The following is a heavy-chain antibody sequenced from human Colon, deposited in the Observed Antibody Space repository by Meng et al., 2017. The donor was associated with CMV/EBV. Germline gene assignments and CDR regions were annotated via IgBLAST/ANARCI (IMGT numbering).Heavy chain of an antibody. V-gene: IGHV3-48*04. D-gene: IGHD6-6*01. J-gene: IGHJ4*02. Sequence: GGSLRLSCAASGFTFSDYSMNWVRQAPGKGLEWVSYIDRSSNTRNYADSVKGRFTISRDNAKNSVYLQMNSLRAEDTAVYYCVRGLRGSSSYWGQGAPVTVSS. CDR3: VRGLRGSSSY. CDR1: GFTFSDYS. CDR2: IDRSSNTR.